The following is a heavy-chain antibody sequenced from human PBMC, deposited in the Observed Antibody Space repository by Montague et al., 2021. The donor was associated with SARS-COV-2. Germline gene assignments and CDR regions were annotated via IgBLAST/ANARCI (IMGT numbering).Heavy chain of an antibody. CDR1: GDSVWSNTAA. Sequence: CAISGDSVWSNTAAWNWIRQSPSGDLEWLGRTNYRSKWTSDYATSVEGRISIDPDTSKNQFFLHLRSVTPEGTGVYYCVRDTGSAQAGFDAWGQGTLVTVSS. D-gene: IGHD4-17*01. V-gene: IGHV6-1*01. J-gene: IGHJ4*02. CDR3: VRDTGSAQAGFDA. CDR2: TNYRSKWTS.